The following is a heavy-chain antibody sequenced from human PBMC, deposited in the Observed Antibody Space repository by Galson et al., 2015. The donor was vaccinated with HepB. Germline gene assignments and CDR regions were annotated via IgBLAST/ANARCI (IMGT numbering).Heavy chain of an antibody. D-gene: IGHD4/OR15-4a*01. V-gene: IGHV3-23*01. CDR3: AKQEGRPHSDYCFDY. Sequence: SLRLSCAASGFVFSDYAMTWVRQAPGKGLEWVSGIFGGGFGAYYADSVKGRFTISRDSSKKILYLQMNSLRADDTAVYYCAKQEGRPHSDYCFDYWGQGTLVTVSS. CDR2: IFGGGFGA. CDR1: GFVFSDYA. J-gene: IGHJ4*02.